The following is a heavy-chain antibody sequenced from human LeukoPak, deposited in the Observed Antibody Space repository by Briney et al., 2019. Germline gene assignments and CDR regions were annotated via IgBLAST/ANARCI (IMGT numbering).Heavy chain of an antibody. CDR1: GGSISSYY. V-gene: IGHV4-59*01. J-gene: IGHJ1*01. CDR2: IYYSGST. D-gene: IGHD4-23*01. Sequence: PSETLSLTCTVSGGSISSYYWSWIRQPPGKGLEWIGYIYYSGSTNYNPSLKSRVTISVDTSKNQFSLKLSSVTAADTAVYYCARDGEGDYGGMVLDFQHWGQGTLVTVSS. CDR3: ARDGEGDYGGMVLDFQH.